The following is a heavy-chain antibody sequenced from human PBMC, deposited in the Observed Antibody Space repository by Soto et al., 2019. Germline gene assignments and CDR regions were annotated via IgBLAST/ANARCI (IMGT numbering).Heavy chain of an antibody. V-gene: IGHV4-31*03. CDR2: ISHSGST. Sequence: QVQLQESGPGLVKPSQTLSLTCTVSGGSISSSAYYWSWIRQHPGKGLEWIGYISHSGSTYYNPSLKRRVIISVDTSKNQFSLSLTSVTAADTAVYYCAREYTYGSTFFDCWGQGALLTVSS. J-gene: IGHJ4*02. CDR1: GGSISSSAYY. CDR3: AREYTYGSTFFDC. D-gene: IGHD5-18*01.